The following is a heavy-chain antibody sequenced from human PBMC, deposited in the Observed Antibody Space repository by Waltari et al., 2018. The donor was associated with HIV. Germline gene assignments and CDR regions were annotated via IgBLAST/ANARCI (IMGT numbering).Heavy chain of an antibody. Sequence: EVQLVESGGGLVQPGGSLRLSCEASGFPFRSSWMSWARQAPGKGLEWVANIKQDGSEKYYVDSVNGRFTISRDNAENSLYLQMNSLRAEDTAVYYCARGGFYGSGSKVNWGQGTLVTVSS. J-gene: IGHJ4*02. CDR1: GFPFRSSW. D-gene: IGHD3-10*01. CDR2: IKQDGSEK. V-gene: IGHV3-7*04. CDR3: ARGGFYGSGSKVN.